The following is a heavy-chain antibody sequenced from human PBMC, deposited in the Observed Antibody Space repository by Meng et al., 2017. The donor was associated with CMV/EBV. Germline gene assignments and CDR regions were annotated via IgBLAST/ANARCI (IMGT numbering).Heavy chain of an antibody. CDR2: ISGSGGST. CDR3: AKDRGKSPDDNCSSTSCYYYYYGMDV. V-gene: IGHV3-23*01. Sequence: GGSLRLSCAASGFTFSSYAMSWVRQAPGKGLEWVSAISGSGGSTYYADSVKGRFTISRDNSKNTLYLQMNSLRAEDMAVYYCAKDRGKSPDDNCSSTSCYYYYYGMDVWGQGTTVTVSS. J-gene: IGHJ6*02. D-gene: IGHD2-2*01. CDR1: GFTFSSYA.